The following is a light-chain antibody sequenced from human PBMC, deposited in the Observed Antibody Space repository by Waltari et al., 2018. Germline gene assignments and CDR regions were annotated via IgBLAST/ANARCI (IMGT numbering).Light chain of an antibody. CDR2: KSS. V-gene: IGLV2-23*01. CDR3: CSYAGGGSWV. CDR1: SSDVGNYNL. Sequence: QSALTQPASVSGSPGQSITISCTGTSSDVGNYNLVSWFRQHPGQAPQLVVYKSSRRPSGVSDRFSGSKSGNTASLTIAGLHLEDEADYYCCSYAGGGSWVFGGGTKLTVL. J-gene: IGLJ3*02.